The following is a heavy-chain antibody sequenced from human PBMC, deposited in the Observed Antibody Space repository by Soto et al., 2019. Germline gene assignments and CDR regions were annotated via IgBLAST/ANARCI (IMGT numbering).Heavy chain of an antibody. Sequence: GGSLRLSCAASGFTFSYYSMNWVRQAPGKGLEWVSSISSSSSYISYADSVKGRFTISRDNAKNSLSLQMNSLRAEDTALYYCAKDVTGDFWTGYYGFYYGLDVWGQGTTVTVSS. J-gene: IGHJ6*02. CDR3: AKDVTGDFWTGYYGFYYGLDV. CDR1: GFTFSYYS. CDR2: ISSSSSYI. V-gene: IGHV3-21*04. D-gene: IGHD3-3*01.